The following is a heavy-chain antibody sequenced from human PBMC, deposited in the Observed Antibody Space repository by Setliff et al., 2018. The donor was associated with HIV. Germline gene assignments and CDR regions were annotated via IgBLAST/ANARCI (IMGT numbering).Heavy chain of an antibody. V-gene: IGHV4-4*07. CDR2: INTSGST. J-gene: IGHJ3*02. CDR3: ARDRIEGLVDGPHDVFDI. Sequence: SETLSLTCTVSGDSISGYYWSWILQPAGRGLEWAGRINTSGSTNYNPSLKSRVTMSVDMSKNQFSLQLTSVSAADTAVYYCARDRIEGLVDGPHDVFDIWGRGTMVPVSS. D-gene: IGHD2-2*01. CDR1: GDSISGYY.